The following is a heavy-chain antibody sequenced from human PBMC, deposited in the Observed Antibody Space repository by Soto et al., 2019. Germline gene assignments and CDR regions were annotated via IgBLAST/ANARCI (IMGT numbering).Heavy chain of an antibody. J-gene: IGHJ4*02. CDR2: TYHRGST. CDR3: ARIGGYHGPLDY. Sequence: TLSLTCSVSGVSISSYFWSWIRQPPGRGLEWIGYTYHRGSTNYSPSLKSRVAISLDTSENQFSLKVNSVTAADTAVYYCARIGGYHGPLDYWGQGTPVTVSS. V-gene: IGHV4-59*01. D-gene: IGHD3-16*02. CDR1: GVSISSYF.